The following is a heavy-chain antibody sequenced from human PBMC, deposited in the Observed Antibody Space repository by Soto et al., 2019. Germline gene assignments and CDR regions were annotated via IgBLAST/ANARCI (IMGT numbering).Heavy chain of an antibody. CDR3: AKGGMIVVVYPVGYLDY. CDR1: GFTFSSYA. J-gene: IGHJ4*02. Sequence: QVQLVESGGGVVQPGRSLRLSCAASGFTFSSYAMHWVRQAPGKGLEWVAVISYDGSNKYYADSVKGRFTISRDNSKNTLYLQMNSLRAEDTAVYYCAKGGMIVVVYPVGYLDYWGQGTLVTVSS. D-gene: IGHD3-22*01. V-gene: IGHV3-30*04. CDR2: ISYDGSNK.